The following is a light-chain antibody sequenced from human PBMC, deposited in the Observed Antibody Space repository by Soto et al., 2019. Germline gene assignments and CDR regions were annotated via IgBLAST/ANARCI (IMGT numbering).Light chain of an antibody. Sequence: QSALTQPASVSGSPGQSITISCTGTSSDVGGYNYVSWYQQHPGKAPKLMIYDVTIRASGVPNRFSASKSGNTASLTISGLQAEDEADYYCSSYTSSSTLVFGGGTQLTVL. CDR1: SSDVGGYNY. CDR2: DVT. CDR3: SSYTSSSTLV. V-gene: IGLV2-14*01. J-gene: IGLJ2*01.